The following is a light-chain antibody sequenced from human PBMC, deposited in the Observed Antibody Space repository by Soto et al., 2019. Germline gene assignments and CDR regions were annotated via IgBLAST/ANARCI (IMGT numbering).Light chain of an antibody. Sequence: DNKMTQSPSSLSASVGDRVTIPFRASRTISRNLNWYQQKPGKAPNLLIYDASSLQSGVPSRFSGIGSGTEFTLTISSLQPDDFATYYCQQYNSHWTFGQGTKVDIK. V-gene: IGKV1-5*01. CDR2: DAS. J-gene: IGKJ1*01. CDR3: QQYNSHWT. CDR1: RTISRN.